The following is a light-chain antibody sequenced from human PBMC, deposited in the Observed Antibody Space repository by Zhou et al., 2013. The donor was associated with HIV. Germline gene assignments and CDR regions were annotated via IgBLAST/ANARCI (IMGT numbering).Light chain of an antibody. CDR2: AAS. Sequence: AIRMTQSPSSLSASTGDRVTITCRASQGISSYLAWYQQKPGKAPKLLIYAASTLQSGVPSRFSGSGSGTEFTLTISSLQPDDFATYYCQQYNSYVYTFGQGTKLEIK. V-gene: IGKV1-8*01. CDR1: QGISSY. CDR3: QQYNSYVYT. J-gene: IGKJ2*01.